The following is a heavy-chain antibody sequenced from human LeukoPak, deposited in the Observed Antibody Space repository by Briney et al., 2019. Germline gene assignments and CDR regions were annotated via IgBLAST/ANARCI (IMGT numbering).Heavy chain of an antibody. CDR2: MYPGDSQT. Sequence: HGESLKISCKGSGYSFTTYWIAWVRQMPGKGLEWMGIMYPGDSQTRYSPSFRGHLTISADKSISTAYLQWSSLKASDTAIYYCARRGYLLTDYYFDYWGQGTLVTVSS. V-gene: IGHV5-51*01. D-gene: IGHD1-14*01. J-gene: IGHJ4*02. CDR1: GYSFTTYW. CDR3: ARRGYLLTDYYFDY.